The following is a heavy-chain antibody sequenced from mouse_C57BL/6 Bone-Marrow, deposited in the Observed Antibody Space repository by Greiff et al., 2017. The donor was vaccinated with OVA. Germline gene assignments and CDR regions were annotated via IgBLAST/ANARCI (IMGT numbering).Heavy chain of an antibody. CDR1: GYAFSSSW. D-gene: IGHD3-2*02. J-gene: IGHJ1*03. Sequence: VQLQQSGAELMKPGASVKISCKASGYAFSSSWMNWVKQRPGKGLEWIGRIYPGDGDTNYNGKFKGKATLTADKSSSTAYMQLSSLTSEDSAVYFCARLRLLYWYFDVWGTGTTVTVSS. CDR2: IYPGDGDT. CDR3: ARLRLLYWYFDV. V-gene: IGHV1-82*01.